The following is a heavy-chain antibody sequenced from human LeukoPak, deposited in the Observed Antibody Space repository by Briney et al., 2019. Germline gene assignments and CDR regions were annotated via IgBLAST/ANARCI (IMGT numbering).Heavy chain of an antibody. CDR3: ARHYGDYGLFDY. V-gene: IGHV3-48*01. J-gene: IGHJ4*02. CDR2: ISSSSGTI. CDR1: GFTFSSYS. Sequence: GGSLRLSCAASGFTFSSYSMNWVRHAPGKGLERDSYISSSSGTIYYANSVKGRLTISRDNAKNSLYLQMNSLRAEDTAVYYCARHYGDYGLFDYWGQGSVVTVSS. D-gene: IGHD4-17*01.